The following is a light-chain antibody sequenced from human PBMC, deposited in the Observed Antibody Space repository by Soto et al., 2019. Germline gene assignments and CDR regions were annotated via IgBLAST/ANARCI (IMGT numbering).Light chain of an antibody. Sequence: EIVLTQSPGTVSLSPGERATLSCRASQSVRSSYLAWYQQKPGQAPRLLIYGASSRATGIPDRFSGSGSGTDFTLTISRLEPEDFAVYYCQQYGSSPATFGGGTKVEIK. CDR1: QSVRSSY. CDR2: GAS. J-gene: IGKJ4*01. CDR3: QQYGSSPAT. V-gene: IGKV3-20*01.